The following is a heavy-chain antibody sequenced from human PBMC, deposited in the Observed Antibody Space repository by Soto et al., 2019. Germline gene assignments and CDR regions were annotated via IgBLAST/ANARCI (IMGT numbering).Heavy chain of an antibody. D-gene: IGHD2-15*01. V-gene: IGHV2-5*01. Sequence: SGPTLVNPTQTLTLTCTFSGFSLSTKGVGVGWIRQPPGKALEWLALIYWNDDKRYSPSLKSRLTITKDTSKNQVVLKMTNMDPVDKGTYYCARRITYFSILDNRFDPWGQGDLVTVSS. CDR3: ARRITYFSILDNRFDP. J-gene: IGHJ5*02. CDR2: IYWNDDK. CDR1: GFSLSTKGVG.